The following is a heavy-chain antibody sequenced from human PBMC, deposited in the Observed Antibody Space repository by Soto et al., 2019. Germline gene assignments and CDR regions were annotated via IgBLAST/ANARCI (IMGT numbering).Heavy chain of an antibody. CDR1: GGSVTTYY. J-gene: IGHJ5*02. CDR3: ARAQAFDFHNWFDP. CDR2: ISYSGST. D-gene: IGHD3-3*01. Sequence: QVQLQESGPGLVKPSETLSLACTVTGGSVTTYYWSWIRQPPGKGLEWIGHISYSGSTNYNPSLKRRFTISVDSSTNQFSLKLRSVSAADTAVYFCARAQAFDFHNWFDPWGQGALVTVSS. V-gene: IGHV4-59*02.